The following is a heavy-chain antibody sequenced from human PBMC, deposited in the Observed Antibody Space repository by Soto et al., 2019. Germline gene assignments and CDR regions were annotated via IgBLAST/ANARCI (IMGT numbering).Heavy chain of an antibody. CDR3: AKATATGGGAFDI. CDR1: GFICSSYD. V-gene: IGHV3-23*01. J-gene: IGHJ3*02. CDR2: ILVDGRT. Sequence: GVLRLSCAASGFICSSYDMSWVRQAPGKGLEWVSTILVDGRTFYVDSVKGRFTISRDNSKNTVYLQMNSLTAGDTALYYCAKATATGGGAFDICGQGTMVTVSS. D-gene: IGHD2-8*02.